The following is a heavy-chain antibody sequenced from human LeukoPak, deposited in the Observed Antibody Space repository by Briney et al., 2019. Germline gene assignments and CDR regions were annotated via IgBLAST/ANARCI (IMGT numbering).Heavy chain of an antibody. Sequence: ASVKVSCKVSGYTLTELSMHWVRQAPGKGLEWMGGFDPEDCETIYAQKFQGRVTMTEHTSTDTAYMELSSLRSEDTAVYYCATSAPNYDWFDPWGQGTLVTVSS. D-gene: IGHD4/OR15-4a*01. CDR3: ATSAPNYDWFDP. CDR2: FDPEDCET. J-gene: IGHJ5*02. V-gene: IGHV1-24*01. CDR1: GYTLTELS.